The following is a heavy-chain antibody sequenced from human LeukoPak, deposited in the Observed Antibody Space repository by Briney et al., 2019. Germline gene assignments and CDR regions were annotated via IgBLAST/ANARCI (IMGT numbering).Heavy chain of an antibody. CDR3: ARDPEDFNKVYYFDY. CDR2: ISYDGTNK. J-gene: IGHJ4*02. Sequence: GGSLRLSCAASGFTFSTYAMHWVRQAPGKGLEWVTVISYDGTNKDYADSVKGRFTISRDNSKNTVYLQMNSLRGEDTAVYYCARDPEDFNKVYYFDYWGQGTLVSVSS. D-gene: IGHD3/OR15-3a*01. V-gene: IGHV3-30*04. CDR1: GFTFSTYA.